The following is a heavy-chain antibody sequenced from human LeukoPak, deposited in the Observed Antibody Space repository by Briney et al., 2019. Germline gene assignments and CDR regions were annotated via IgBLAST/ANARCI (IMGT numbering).Heavy chain of an antibody. V-gene: IGHV4-59*01. CDR3: AGSHRSGWFVFDY. Sequence: PSETLSLTCAVYDGSFSGYYWSWIRQPPGKGLEWIGYIYYSGTTNYNPSLKSRVTISVDTSKNQFSLKLNSVTAADTAVYYCAGSHRSGWFVFDYWGQGTLVTVSS. D-gene: IGHD6-19*01. CDR1: DGSFSGYY. J-gene: IGHJ4*02. CDR2: IYYSGTT.